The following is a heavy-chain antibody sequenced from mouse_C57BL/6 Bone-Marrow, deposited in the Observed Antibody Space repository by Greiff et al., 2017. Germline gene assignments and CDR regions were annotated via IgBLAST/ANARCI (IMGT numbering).Heavy chain of an antibody. V-gene: IGHV5-9-1*02. D-gene: IGHD1-1*02. J-gene: IGHJ2*01. CDR3: TRGTIQRRDGGIWDFDY. Sequence: EVQGVESGEGLVKPGGSLKLSCAASGFTFSSYAMSWVRQTPEKRLEWVAYISSGGDYIYYADTVKGRFTISRDNARNTLSLQMSSLKSEDTAMYYCTRGTIQRRDGGIWDFDYWGQGTTLTVSS. CDR1: GFTFSSYA. CDR2: ISSGGDYI.